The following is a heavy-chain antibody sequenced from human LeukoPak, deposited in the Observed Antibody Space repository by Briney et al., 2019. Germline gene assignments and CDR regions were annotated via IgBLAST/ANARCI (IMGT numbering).Heavy chain of an antibody. CDR1: GGTFSSYA. Sequence: GASVKVSCKASGGTFSSYAISWVRQAPGQGLEWMGGIIPISGTANYAQKFQGRVTITADESTSTAYMELSSLRSEDTAVYYCARVRYSGYDWVFDYWGQGTLVTVSS. D-gene: IGHD5-12*01. CDR2: IIPISGTA. CDR3: ARVRYSGYDWVFDY. V-gene: IGHV1-69*01. J-gene: IGHJ4*02.